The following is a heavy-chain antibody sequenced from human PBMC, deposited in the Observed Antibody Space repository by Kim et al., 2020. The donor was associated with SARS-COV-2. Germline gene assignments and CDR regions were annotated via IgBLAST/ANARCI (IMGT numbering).Heavy chain of an antibody. CDR1: GDSVSSNSGA. D-gene: IGHD3-3*01. J-gene: IGHJ3*02. CDR2: TYFRSKWYH. CDR3: ARDLGYHDFWSGYQGGAFDI. Sequence: SQTLSLTCAISGDSVSSNSGAWNWIRQSPSRGLEWLGRTYFRSKWYHDYAVSVKSRITINPDTSKNQFSLQLNSMTPDDTAVYYCARDLGYHDFWSGYQGGAFDIWGQGTTVTVSS. V-gene: IGHV6-1*01.